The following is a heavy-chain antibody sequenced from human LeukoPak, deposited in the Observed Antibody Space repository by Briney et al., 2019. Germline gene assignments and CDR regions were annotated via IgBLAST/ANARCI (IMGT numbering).Heavy chain of an antibody. CDR3: ARARTRYDYVWGSYRYIYYFDY. Sequence: SETLSLTCAVYGGSFSGYYWSWIRQPPGKGLEWIGEINHSGSTNYNPSLKSRVTISVDTSKNQFSLKLSSVTAADTAVYYCARARTRYDYVWGSYRYIYYFDYWGQGTLVTVSS. CDR1: GGSFSGYY. J-gene: IGHJ4*02. CDR2: INHSGST. D-gene: IGHD3-16*02. V-gene: IGHV4-34*01.